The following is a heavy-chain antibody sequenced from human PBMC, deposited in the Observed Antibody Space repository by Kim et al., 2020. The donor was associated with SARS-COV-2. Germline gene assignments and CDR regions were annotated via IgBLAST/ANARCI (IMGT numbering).Heavy chain of an antibody. CDR3: AREHGSLTGTTQPYYYYGMDV. Sequence: SETLSLTCAVYGGSFSGYYWSWIRQPPGKGLEWIGEINHSGSTNYNPSLKSRVTISVDTSKNQFSLKLSSVTAADTAVYYCAREHGSLTGTTQPYYYYGMDVWGQGTTVTVSS. V-gene: IGHV4-34*01. D-gene: IGHD1-20*01. CDR1: GGSFSGYY. CDR2: INHSGST. J-gene: IGHJ6*02.